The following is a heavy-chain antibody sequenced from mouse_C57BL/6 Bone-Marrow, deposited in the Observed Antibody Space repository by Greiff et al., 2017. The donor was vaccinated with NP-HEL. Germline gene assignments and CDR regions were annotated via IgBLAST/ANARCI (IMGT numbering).Heavy chain of an antibody. Sequence: QVQLQQPGAELVRPGTSVKLSCKASGYTFTSYWMHWVKQRPGQGLEWIGVIDPSDSYTNYNQKFKGKATLTVDTSSSTAYMQLSSLTSEDSAVYYCARFLKLGRGFAYWGQGTLVTVSA. CDR2: IDPSDSYT. D-gene: IGHD2-12*01. CDR1: GYTFTSYW. V-gene: IGHV1-59*01. J-gene: IGHJ3*01. CDR3: ARFLKLGRGFAY.